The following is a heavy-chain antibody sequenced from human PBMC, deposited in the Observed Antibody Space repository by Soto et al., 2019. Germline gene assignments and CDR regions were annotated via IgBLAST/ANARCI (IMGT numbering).Heavy chain of an antibody. D-gene: IGHD6-19*01. J-gene: IGHJ4*02. V-gene: IGHV3-53*01. Sequence: EVQLVESGGGLIQPGGSLRLSCAASGFTVSSKYMTWVRQAPGKGLEWVSVIYGGGTTYYAASVKARFTVSRDNSKNTLYLQVNSLRAKDTAVYYCVQTTGWPGFDFWGQGTLVTVSS. CDR1: GFTVSSKY. CDR3: VQTTGWPGFDF. CDR2: IYGGGTT.